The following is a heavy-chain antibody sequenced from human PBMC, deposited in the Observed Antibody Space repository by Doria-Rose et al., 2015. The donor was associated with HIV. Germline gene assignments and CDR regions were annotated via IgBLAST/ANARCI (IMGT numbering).Heavy chain of an antibody. J-gene: IGHJ4*02. CDR2: IFSDDER. D-gene: IGHD6-13*01. V-gene: IGHV2-26*01. CDR3: ARIKSSRWYHKYYFDF. Sequence: QVTLKESGPVLVKPTETLTLTCTVSGVSLSSPGMGVSWIRQPPGKALEWLAQIFSDDERSYKTSLKRRLTISRGTSKGQVVLTMTDMDPVDTATYYCARIKSSRWYHKYYFDFWGQGTLVIVSA. CDR1: GVSLSSPGMG.